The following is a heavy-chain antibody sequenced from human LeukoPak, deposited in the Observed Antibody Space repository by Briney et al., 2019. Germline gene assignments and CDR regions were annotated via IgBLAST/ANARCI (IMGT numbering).Heavy chain of an antibody. CDR1: GFTFSNYE. J-gene: IGHJ4*02. Sequence: QPGGSLRLYCAASGFTFSNYEMNWVRQTPGKGLEWLSYINSGGNPIYYADSVKGRFTISRDNAKNLLYLQMNSLRAEDTAVYYCARDRNTDFWSGYYTNYFDYWGQGTLVTVSS. V-gene: IGHV3-48*03. D-gene: IGHD3-3*01. CDR3: ARDRNTDFWSGYYTNYFDY. CDR2: INSGGNPI.